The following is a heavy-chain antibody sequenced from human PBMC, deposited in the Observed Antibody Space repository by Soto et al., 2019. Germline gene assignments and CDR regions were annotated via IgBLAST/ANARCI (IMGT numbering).Heavy chain of an antibody. D-gene: IGHD1-1*01. V-gene: IGHV1-3*01. CDR2: ISAGNGNT. Sequence: GASVKVSCKASGYTFTSYAMHWVRQAPGQRLEWMGWISAGNGNTKYSQKFQGRVTITRDTSASTAYMELSSLRSEDTAVYYCARAVRYNWNDAYFDYWGQGTLVTVS. J-gene: IGHJ4*02. CDR1: GYTFTSYA. CDR3: ARAVRYNWNDAYFDY.